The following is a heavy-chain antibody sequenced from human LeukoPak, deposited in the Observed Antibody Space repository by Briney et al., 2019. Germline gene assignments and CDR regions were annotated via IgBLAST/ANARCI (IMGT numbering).Heavy chain of an antibody. D-gene: IGHD3-22*01. CDR1: GGSISSSSYY. V-gene: IGHV4-39*01. CDR3: ARHYYDSSGYDY. J-gene: IGHJ4*02. Sequence: SETLSLNCTVSGGSISSSSYYWGWIRQPPGKGLEWIGSIYYSGSNYYNPSLKSRVTISVDTSKNQFSLKLSSVTAADTAVYYCARHYYDSSGYDYWGQGNLVTVSS. CDR2: IYYSGSN.